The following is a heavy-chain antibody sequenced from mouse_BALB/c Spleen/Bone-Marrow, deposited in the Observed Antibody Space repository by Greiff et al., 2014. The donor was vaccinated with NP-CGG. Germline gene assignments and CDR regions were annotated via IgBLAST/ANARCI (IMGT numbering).Heavy chain of an antibody. Sequence: QVQLQQSGAELVRPGSSVKISCKASGYAFSSYWMNWVKQRPGQGLEWIGQIYPGDGGTNYNGKFKGKATLTADKSSSTAYMQLSSLTSEDSAVYFCAKSQGGYWYFNVWGAGTTVTVSS. CDR3: AKSQGGYWYFNV. CDR1: GYAFSSYW. CDR2: IYPGDGGT. V-gene: IGHV1-80*01. J-gene: IGHJ1*01. D-gene: IGHD3-3*01.